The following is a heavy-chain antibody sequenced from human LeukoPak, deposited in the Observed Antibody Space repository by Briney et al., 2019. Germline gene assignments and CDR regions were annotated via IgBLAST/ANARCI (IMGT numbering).Heavy chain of an antibody. J-gene: IGHJ4*02. V-gene: IGHV3-30-3*01. CDR1: GFTFSSYA. CDR3: ARVGQIDY. D-gene: IGHD3-16*01. CDR2: ISYDGSSK. Sequence: PGGSLRLSCAASGFTFSSYAMHWVRQAPGKGLEWVAVISYDGSSKYYADSVKGRFTISRDNSKNTLYLQMNSLRAEDTAVYYCARVGQIDYWGQGTLVTVSS.